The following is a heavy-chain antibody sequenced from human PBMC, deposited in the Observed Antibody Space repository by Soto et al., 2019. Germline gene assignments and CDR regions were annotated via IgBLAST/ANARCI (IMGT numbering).Heavy chain of an antibody. V-gene: IGHV3-23*01. J-gene: IGHJ4*02. CDR1: GFTFSNYA. CDR3: AKDRGLYFDY. CDR2: ISGSGGST. Sequence: GSLRLSCAASGFTFSNYAMSWVRQAPGKGPEWVSAISGSGGSTYYADSVKGRFTISRDNSKNTLYLQMNSLRAEDTAVYYCAKDRGLYFDYWGQGTLVNVSS. D-gene: IGHD5-12*01.